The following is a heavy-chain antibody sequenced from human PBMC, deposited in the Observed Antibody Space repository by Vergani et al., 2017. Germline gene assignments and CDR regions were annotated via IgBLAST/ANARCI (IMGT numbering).Heavy chain of an antibody. Sequence: QVQLQESGPGLVKPSETLSLTCTVSGGSISSYYWSWIRQPPGKGLEWIGYIYYSGSTNYNPSLKSRVTISGDTSTNQFSLKLSSVTAADTAVYYCARVSGCSSTSCYIYYYYYMDVWGKGTTVTVSS. CDR3: ARVSGCSSTSCYIYYYYYMDV. CDR1: GGSISSYY. J-gene: IGHJ6*03. V-gene: IGHV4-59*01. CDR2: IYYSGST. D-gene: IGHD2-2*02.